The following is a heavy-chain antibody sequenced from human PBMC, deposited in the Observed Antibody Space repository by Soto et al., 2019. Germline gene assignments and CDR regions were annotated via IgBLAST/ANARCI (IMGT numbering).Heavy chain of an antibody. J-gene: IGHJ4*03. CDR1: GDSIRGGGHY. Sequence: QVQLQESGPGLVKPSQTLSLTCSVSGDSIRGGGHYWNWIRQFPGKGLEWIGYVYHSESTHYNPSLRGRLTISRDTSKNHFSLRLISVTAADTALYYCARDTGLAPTVWGYWGHGTQVTVSS. D-gene: IGHD7-27*01. CDR2: VYHSEST. V-gene: IGHV4-31*03. CDR3: ARDTGLAPTVWGY.